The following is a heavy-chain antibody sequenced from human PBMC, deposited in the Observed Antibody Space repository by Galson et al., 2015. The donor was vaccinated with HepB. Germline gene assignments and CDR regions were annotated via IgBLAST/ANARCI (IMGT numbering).Heavy chain of an antibody. J-gene: IGHJ5*02. Sequence: SVKVSCKASGYILTSYDINWVRQATGQGLEWMGWMNPENGNTGYAQKFQGRVTMTWDTSINTAYMELTGLTSEDTAVYYCARGLRYFDWLPWGQGTLVTVSS. CDR3: ARGLRYFDWLP. V-gene: IGHV1-8*01. CDR2: MNPENGNT. D-gene: IGHD3-9*01. CDR1: GYILTSYD.